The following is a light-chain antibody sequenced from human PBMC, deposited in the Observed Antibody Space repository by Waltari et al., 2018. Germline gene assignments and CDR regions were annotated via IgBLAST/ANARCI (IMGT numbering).Light chain of an antibody. Sequence: DIQMFQSPSTLSAFVGDSVTITCRASQNIGAYLAWYQQIPGRAPKLLMSKASKVETGVPSRFSGSGSGTDFTLTISNLLPDDFATYYCQQYKSYSWTFGQGTKVEIK. J-gene: IGKJ1*01. V-gene: IGKV1-5*03. CDR1: QNIGAY. CDR3: QQYKSYSWT. CDR2: KAS.